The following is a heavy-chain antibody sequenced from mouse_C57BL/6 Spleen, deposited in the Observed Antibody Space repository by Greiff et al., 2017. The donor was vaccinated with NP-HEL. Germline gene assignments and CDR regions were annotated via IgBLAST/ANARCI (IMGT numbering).Heavy chain of an antibody. CDR2: IYPGSGST. Sequence: QVQLQQSGAELVKPGASVKMSCKASGYTFTSYWITWVKQRPGQGLEWIGDIYPGSGSTNYNEKFKSKATLTVDTSSSTAYMQLSSLTSEDSAVYYCARSRYYGSSLWYFDVWGTGTTVTVSS. J-gene: IGHJ1*03. CDR3: ARSRYYGSSLWYFDV. D-gene: IGHD1-1*01. CDR1: GYTFTSYW. V-gene: IGHV1-55*01.